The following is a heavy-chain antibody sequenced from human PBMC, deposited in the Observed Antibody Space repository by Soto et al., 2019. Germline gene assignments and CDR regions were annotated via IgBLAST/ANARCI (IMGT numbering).Heavy chain of an antibody. CDR1: GYTFTSYA. CDR2: INAGNGNT. V-gene: IGHV1-3*01. Sequence: ASVKVSCKASGYTFTSYAMHWVRQAPGQRLEWVGWINAGNGNTKYSQKFQGRVTITRDTSASTVYMELSSLRSEDTAVYYCARSKVVVITSAFDYWGQGTLVTVSS. D-gene: IGHD3-22*01. J-gene: IGHJ4*02. CDR3: ARSKVVVITSAFDY.